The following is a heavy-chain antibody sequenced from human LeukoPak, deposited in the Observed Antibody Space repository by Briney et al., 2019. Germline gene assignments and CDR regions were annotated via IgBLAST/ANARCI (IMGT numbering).Heavy chain of an antibody. V-gene: IGHV3-48*03. CDR3: ARGGNIGYDYNAFDI. CDR2: ITRSGTTI. J-gene: IGHJ3*02. CDR1: GFTFSTYE. D-gene: IGHD3-22*01. Sequence: GGSLRLSCAASGFTFSTYEMNGVRQAPGKGLEWVSYITRSGTTIYYADSVKGRFTISRDNAKNSLYLQMNSLRAEDTAVYYCARGGNIGYDYNAFDIWGQGTMVTVSS.